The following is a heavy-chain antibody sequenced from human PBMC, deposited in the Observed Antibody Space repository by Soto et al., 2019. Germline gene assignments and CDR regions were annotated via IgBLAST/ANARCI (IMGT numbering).Heavy chain of an antibody. J-gene: IGHJ4*02. Sequence: QVQLQESGPGLVEPSQTLSLTCTVSGGSISSADYYWSWIRQPPGKGLEWIGYIYYSGSTYYNPSLKRRLTISVDTSKNQFSLKLTSVTAADTAVFYCARVRTSISRPVDYWGQGTVVAVSS. CDR2: IYYSGST. D-gene: IGHD3-3*02. V-gene: IGHV4-30-4*01. CDR1: GGSISSADYY. CDR3: ARVRTSISRPVDY.